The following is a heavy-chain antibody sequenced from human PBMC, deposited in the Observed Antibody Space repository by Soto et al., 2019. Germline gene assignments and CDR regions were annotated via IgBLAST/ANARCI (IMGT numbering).Heavy chain of an antibody. D-gene: IGHD1-26*01. J-gene: IGHJ6*02. CDR2: IKQDGSEK. Sequence: GGSLRLSCAASGFTFSSYWMSWVRQAPGKGLEWVANIKQDGSEKYYVDSVKGRFTISRDNAKNSLYLQMNSLRAEDTAVYYCARWANSVSYYKALYYYYYGMDVWGQGTTVTVSS. V-gene: IGHV3-7*01. CDR3: ARWANSVSYYKALYYYYYGMDV. CDR1: GFTFSSYW.